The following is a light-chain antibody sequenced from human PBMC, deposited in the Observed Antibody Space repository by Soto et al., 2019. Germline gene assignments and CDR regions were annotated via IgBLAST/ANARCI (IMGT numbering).Light chain of an antibody. CDR1: QSIRSY. Sequence: DIQMTQSPSYLSASVGDRVTITCRASQSIRSYLNWYQQKPGKAPKLLIYAASSLQSGVPSRFSGSGSGTDFTLTISSLQPEDCATYYCQQSYSTPATFGQGTKLEIK. CDR2: AAS. CDR3: QQSYSTPAT. J-gene: IGKJ2*01. V-gene: IGKV1-39*01.